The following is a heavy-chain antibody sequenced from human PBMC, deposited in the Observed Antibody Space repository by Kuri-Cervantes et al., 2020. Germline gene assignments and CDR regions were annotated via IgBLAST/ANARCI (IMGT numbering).Heavy chain of an antibody. Sequence: ASVKVSCKASGYTFTTYGISWVRQATGQGLEWMGWMNPNSGNTGYAQKFQGRVTMTRNTSISTAYMELSSLRSEDTAVYYCARARLRYFDWLPSYYYMDVWGKGTTVTVSS. CDR2: MNPNSGNT. D-gene: IGHD3-9*01. J-gene: IGHJ6*03. CDR3: ARARLRYFDWLPSYYYMDV. V-gene: IGHV1-8*02. CDR1: GYTFTTYG.